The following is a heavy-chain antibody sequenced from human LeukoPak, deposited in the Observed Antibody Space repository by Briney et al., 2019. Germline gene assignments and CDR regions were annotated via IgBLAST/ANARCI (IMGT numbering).Heavy chain of an antibody. CDR1: GGCFSGYY. Sequence: SETLSLTCAVYGGCFSGYYWSWIRQPPGKGLEWIGEINHSGSTNYNPSLKSRVTISVDTSENQFSLKLRSVTAADTAVYYCAGALVRGFMGVWGKGTTVTISS. CDR2: INHSGST. V-gene: IGHV4-34*01. J-gene: IGHJ6*03. CDR3: AGALVRGFMGV. D-gene: IGHD3-10*01.